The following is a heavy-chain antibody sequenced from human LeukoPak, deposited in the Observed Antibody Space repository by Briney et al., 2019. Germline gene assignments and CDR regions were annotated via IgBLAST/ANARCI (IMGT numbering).Heavy chain of an antibody. D-gene: IGHD3-22*01. V-gene: IGHV3-73*01. Sequence: GGSLRLSCAASGSTFSGSAMHWVRQASGKGLEWVGRIRSKANSYATAYAASVKGRFTISRDDSKNTAYLQMNSLKTEDTAVYYCTSTYYYDSSGYYGLDYWGQGTLVTVSS. J-gene: IGHJ4*02. CDR3: TSTYYYDSSGYYGLDY. CDR1: GSTFSGSA. CDR2: IRSKANSYAT.